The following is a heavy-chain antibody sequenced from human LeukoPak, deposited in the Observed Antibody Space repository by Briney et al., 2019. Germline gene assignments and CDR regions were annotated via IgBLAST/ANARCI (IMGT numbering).Heavy chain of an antibody. J-gene: IGHJ4*02. CDR2: INTNTGNP. Sequence: ASVKVSCKASGYTFTTYAMNWVRQAPGQGLEWMGWINTNTGNPTYAQGFTGRFVFSLDTSVSTAYLQISSLKAEDTAVYYCARDRVLLWFGESYYFDYWGQGTLVTVSS. D-gene: IGHD3-10*01. CDR3: ARDRVLLWFGESYYFDY. V-gene: IGHV7-4-1*02. CDR1: GYTFTTYA.